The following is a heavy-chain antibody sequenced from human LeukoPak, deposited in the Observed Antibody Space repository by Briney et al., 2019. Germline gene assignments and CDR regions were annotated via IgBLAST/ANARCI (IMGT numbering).Heavy chain of an antibody. CDR1: GFTVSSNY. Sequence: PGGSLRLSCAASGFTVSSNYMSWVRQAPGKGLEWVSVIYSDGSTYYADSVKGRFTISRHNPKNTLYLQMNSLRAEDTAVYYCARDRAYYYGMDVWGQGTTVTVSS. CDR2: IYSDGST. CDR3: ARDRAYYYGMDV. J-gene: IGHJ6*02. V-gene: IGHV3-53*04.